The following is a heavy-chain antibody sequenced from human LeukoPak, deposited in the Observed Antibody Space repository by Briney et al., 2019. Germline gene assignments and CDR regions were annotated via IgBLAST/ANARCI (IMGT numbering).Heavy chain of an antibody. V-gene: IGHV3-23*01. Sequence: GGSLRLSCAASGFTFSNYAMSWVRQAPGKGLEWVSSISGSGGNTYYADSVKGRFTISRDNSKNTLYLQMNSLRAEDTAVYYCAKSPRDESAYYYGSGSLYYFDYWGQGTLVTVSS. CDR3: AKSPRDESAYYYGSGSLYYFDY. CDR2: ISGSGGNT. D-gene: IGHD3-10*01. CDR1: GFTFSNYA. J-gene: IGHJ4*02.